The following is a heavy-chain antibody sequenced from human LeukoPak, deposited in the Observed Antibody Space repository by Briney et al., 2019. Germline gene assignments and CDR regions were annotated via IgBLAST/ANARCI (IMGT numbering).Heavy chain of an antibody. CDR1: GFTFSSYG. CDR2: ISYDGSNK. V-gene: IGHV3-30*18. CDR3: AKDVGYGSGSSWFDP. J-gene: IGHJ5*02. Sequence: PGRSLRLSCAASGFTFSSYGMHWVRQAPGKGLEWVAVISYDGSNKYCADSVKGRFTISRDNSKNTLYLQMNSLRAEDTAVYYCAKDVGYGSGSSWFDPWGQGTLVTVSS. D-gene: IGHD3-10*01.